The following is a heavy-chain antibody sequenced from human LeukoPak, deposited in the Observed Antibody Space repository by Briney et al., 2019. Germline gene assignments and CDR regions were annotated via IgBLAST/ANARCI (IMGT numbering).Heavy chain of an antibody. J-gene: IGHJ4*02. D-gene: IGHD6-13*01. CDR2: INHSGST. V-gene: IGHV4-34*01. CDR3: ARGTPGIAAAAKGSFDY. CDR1: GGSFSGYY. Sequence: SETLSLTCAVYGGSFSGYYWSWIRQPPGKGLEWIGEINHSGSTNYNPSLKSRVTISVDTSKNQFSLKLSSVTAADTAVYYCARGTPGIAAAAKGSFDYWGQGTLVTVSS.